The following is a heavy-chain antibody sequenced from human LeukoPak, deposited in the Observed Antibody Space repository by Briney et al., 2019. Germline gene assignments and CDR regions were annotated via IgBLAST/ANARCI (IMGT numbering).Heavy chain of an antibody. CDR2: IYYSGST. Sequence: SETLSLTCTVSGGSISSYYWSWIRQPPGKGLEWIGYIYYSGSTNYNPSLKSRVTISVDTSKNQFSLKLSSVTAADTAVYYCARVYSSSSQDYYYYYCMDVWGKGTTVTVSS. D-gene: IGHD6-6*01. J-gene: IGHJ6*03. V-gene: IGHV4-59*01. CDR3: ARVYSSSSQDYYYYYCMDV. CDR1: GGSISSYY.